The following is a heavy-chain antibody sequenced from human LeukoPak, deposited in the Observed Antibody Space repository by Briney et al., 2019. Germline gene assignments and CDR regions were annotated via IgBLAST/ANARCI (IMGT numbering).Heavy chain of an antibody. Sequence: GGSLRLSCAASGFTFSGFEMNWVHQAPGKGLEWISYISRSDSTKYYADSVKGRFTISRDNAKNSMYLQMNSLRADDTALYYCARDRVFFYGSGSYVRGFDIWGQGTMVTVSS. V-gene: IGHV3-48*03. CDR2: ISRSDSTK. CDR3: ARDRVFFYGSGSYVRGFDI. CDR1: GFTFSGFE. D-gene: IGHD3-10*01. J-gene: IGHJ3*02.